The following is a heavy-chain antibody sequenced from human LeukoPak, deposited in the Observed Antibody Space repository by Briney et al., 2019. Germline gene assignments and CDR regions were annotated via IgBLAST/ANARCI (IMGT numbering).Heavy chain of an antibody. CDR1: GYTFTNYY. D-gene: IGHD3-9*01. CDR3: ARGVTDYDILTGYYH. Sequence: ASVKVSCKASGYTFTNYYIHWVRQAPGQGLEWVGIINPSGGSISYAQKFQGRVTMTRDTSTSTVYMELSSLRSEDTAVYYCARGVTDYDILTGYYHWGQGTLVTVSS. J-gene: IGHJ4*02. V-gene: IGHV1-46*01. CDR2: INPSGGSI.